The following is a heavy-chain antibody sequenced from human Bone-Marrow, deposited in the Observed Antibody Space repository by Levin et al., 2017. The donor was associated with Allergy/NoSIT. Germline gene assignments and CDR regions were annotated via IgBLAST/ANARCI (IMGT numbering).Heavy chain of an antibody. Sequence: GGSLRLSCAASGFTVSSNYMSWVRQAPGKGLEWVSVIYSGGSTYYADSVKGRFTISRDNSKNTLYLQMNSLRAEDTAVYYCATTPDSSGWYYYYYGMDVWGQGTTVTVSS. V-gene: IGHV3-66*01. CDR2: IYSGGST. CDR3: ATTPDSSGWYYYYYGMDV. D-gene: IGHD6-19*01. J-gene: IGHJ6*02. CDR1: GFTVSSNY.